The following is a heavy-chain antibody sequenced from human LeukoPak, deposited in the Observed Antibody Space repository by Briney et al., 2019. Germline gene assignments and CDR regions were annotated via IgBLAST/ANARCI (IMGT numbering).Heavy chain of an antibody. D-gene: IGHD3-9*01. J-gene: IGHJ4*02. Sequence: GGSLRLSCAASGFTFSSYAMGWVRQAPGKGLEWVSAISGSGGSTYYADSVKGRFTISRDNAKNSLYLQMNSLRAEDTAVYYCARELLHYDILTGYYNVFDYWGQGTLVTVSS. CDR1: GFTFSSYA. V-gene: IGHV3-23*01. CDR3: ARELLHYDILTGYYNVFDY. CDR2: ISGSGGST.